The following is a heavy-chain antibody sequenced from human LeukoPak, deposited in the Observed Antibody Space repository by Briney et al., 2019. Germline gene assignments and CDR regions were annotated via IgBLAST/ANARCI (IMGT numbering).Heavy chain of an antibody. J-gene: IGHJ4*02. CDR3: ARDLMYYYDSSGYYYDY. CDR2: ISISSSYI. D-gene: IGHD3-22*01. Sequence: PGGSLRLSCAASGFTFSSYSMNWVRQAPGKGLEWVSSISISSSYIYYADSVKGRFTISRDNAKNSLYLQMNSLRAEDTAVYYCARDLMYYYDSSGYYYDYWGQGTLVTVSS. V-gene: IGHV3-21*01. CDR1: GFTFSSYS.